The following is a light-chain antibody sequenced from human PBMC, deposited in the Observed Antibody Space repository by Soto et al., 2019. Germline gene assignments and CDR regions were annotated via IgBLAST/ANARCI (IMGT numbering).Light chain of an antibody. V-gene: IGLV2-23*01. CDR1: GANIGSYDI. J-gene: IGLJ3*02. CDR2: EGT. Sequence: QSALTQPASLSGSPGQSITLSCTGTGANIGSYDIVSWYQHLPGEAPKLIIYEGTKRPSGISNRFSGSKAGYTASLSISGLQADDAADYFCCSYADRSTWVFGGGTKVTVL. CDR3: CSYADRSTWV.